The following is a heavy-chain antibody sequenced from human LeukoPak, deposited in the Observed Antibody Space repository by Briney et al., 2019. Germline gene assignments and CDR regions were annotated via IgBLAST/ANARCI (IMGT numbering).Heavy chain of an antibody. CDR3: ARGFFDSRGYFLTN. J-gene: IGHJ4*02. CDR2: MNPNSGNT. D-gene: IGHD3-22*01. CDR1: GGTFSSYA. Sequence: ASVKVSCKASGGTFSSYAISWVRQATGQGLEWMGWMNPNSGNTGYAQKFQGRVTMTSNTSISTAYMELSSLRSEDTAIYYCARGFFDSRGYFLTNWGQGTLVTVSS. V-gene: IGHV1-8*02.